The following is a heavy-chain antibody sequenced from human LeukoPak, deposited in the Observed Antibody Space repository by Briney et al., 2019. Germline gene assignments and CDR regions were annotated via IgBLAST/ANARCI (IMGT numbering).Heavy chain of an antibody. CDR2: IYHSGST. Sequence: SETLSLTCAVSGYSISSGYYWGWIRPPPGKGLEWIGSIYHSGSTYYNPSLKSRVTISVDTSKNQFSLKLSPVTAADTAVYYCARDFWSLAGPLLWFGELFDYWGQGTLVTVSS. CDR1: GYSISSGYY. D-gene: IGHD3-10*01. V-gene: IGHV4-38-2*02. CDR3: ARDFWSLAGPLLWFGELFDY. J-gene: IGHJ4*02.